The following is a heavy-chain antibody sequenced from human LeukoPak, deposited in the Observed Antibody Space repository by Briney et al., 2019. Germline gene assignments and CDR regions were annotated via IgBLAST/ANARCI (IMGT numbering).Heavy chain of an antibody. CDR3: ARQENYYDSSGYYSFDY. D-gene: IGHD3-22*01. Sequence: GESLQISCKGSGYSFTSYWIGWVRQMPGKGLEWMGIIYPGDSDTRYSPSFQGQVTISADKSISTAYLQWSSLKASDTAMYYCARQENYYDSSGYYSFDYWGQGTLVTVSS. J-gene: IGHJ4*02. CDR1: GYSFTSYW. V-gene: IGHV5-51*01. CDR2: IYPGDSDT.